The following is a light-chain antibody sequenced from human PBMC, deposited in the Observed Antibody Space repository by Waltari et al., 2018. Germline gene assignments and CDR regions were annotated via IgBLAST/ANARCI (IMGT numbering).Light chain of an antibody. CDR2: STN. Sequence: QTVVTQEPSFSVSPGGTITLTCGLNSGSVSTSYYPSWYQQTPGQAPRTLIYSTNTRSSGVPDRFSGSSLGNRAALTITGAQADDESDYHCVLYMGSGISVFGGGTKLTVL. CDR3: VLYMGSGISV. J-gene: IGLJ3*02. CDR1: SGSVSTSYY. V-gene: IGLV8-61*01.